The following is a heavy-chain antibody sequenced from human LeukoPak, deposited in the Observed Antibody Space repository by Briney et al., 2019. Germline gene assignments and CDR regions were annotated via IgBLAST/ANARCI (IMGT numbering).Heavy chain of an antibody. V-gene: IGHV4-31*03. Sequence: PSETLSLTCTVSGGSISSGGYYWSWIRQHPGKGLEWIGYIYYSGSTYYNPSLKSRVTISVDTSKNQFSLKLSSVTAADTAVYYCARVRSIAALSDYWGQGTTVTVSS. D-gene: IGHD6-6*01. J-gene: IGHJ4*03. CDR2: IYYSGST. CDR3: ARVRSIAALSDY. CDR1: GGSISSGGYY.